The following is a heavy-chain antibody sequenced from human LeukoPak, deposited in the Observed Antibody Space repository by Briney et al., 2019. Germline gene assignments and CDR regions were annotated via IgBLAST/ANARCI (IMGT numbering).Heavy chain of an antibody. V-gene: IGHV1-24*01. CDR1: GYTLTELS. Sequence: GASVKVSCKVSGYTLTELSMHWVRQAPGKGLEWMGGFDPEDGETIYAQKFQGRVTMTEDTSTDTAYMELSSLRSEDTAVYYCATEGGRVVPAAEYHYWGQGTLVTVSS. D-gene: IGHD2-2*01. CDR2: FDPEDGET. J-gene: IGHJ4*02. CDR3: ATEGGRVVPAAEYHY.